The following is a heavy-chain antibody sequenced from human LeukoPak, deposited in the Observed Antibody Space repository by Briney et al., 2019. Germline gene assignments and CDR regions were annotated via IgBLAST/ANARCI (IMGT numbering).Heavy chain of an antibody. CDR1: GFTVSSSY. CDR2: IYSGGTT. CDR3: ARGGGGNYRDY. V-gene: IGHV3-66*02. J-gene: IGHJ4*02. Sequence: GGSLRLSCAASGFTVSSSYMSWVRQAPGKGLEWVSVIYSGGTTYYADSVKGRFTISRDNSKNTLYLQMNSLGVEDTAVYYCARGGGGNYRDYWGQGTLVTVSS. D-gene: IGHD1-26*01.